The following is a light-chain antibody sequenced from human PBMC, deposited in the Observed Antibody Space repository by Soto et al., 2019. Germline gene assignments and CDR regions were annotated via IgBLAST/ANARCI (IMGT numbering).Light chain of an antibody. CDR2: EVS. V-gene: IGLV2-14*01. Sequence: SVLTEPASLSGSPGQSITISCTGTSSDIGAYDYVSWFQQHPGKAPKLMIYEVSNRPSGVSDRFSGSKSGNTASLTISGLQAEDESDYYCISYTSSNTYVFGTGTKVTVL. CDR3: ISYTSSNTYV. CDR1: SSDIGAYDY. J-gene: IGLJ1*01.